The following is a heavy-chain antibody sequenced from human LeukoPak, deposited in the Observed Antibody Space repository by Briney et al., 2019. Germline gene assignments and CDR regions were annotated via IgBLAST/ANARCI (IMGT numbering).Heavy chain of an antibody. CDR1: GYTFTRDA. Sequence: GASVKVSCKASGYTFTRDAVHWVRQAPGQRLECMGWINIGNGNTKYSQKFQGRVTLTRDTSANTAYMELSSLRSEDTAVYYCARARMFRGVEVFDYWGQGTLVTVS. D-gene: IGHD3-10*01. CDR2: INIGNGNT. V-gene: IGHV1-3*04. CDR3: ARARMFRGVEVFDY. J-gene: IGHJ4*02.